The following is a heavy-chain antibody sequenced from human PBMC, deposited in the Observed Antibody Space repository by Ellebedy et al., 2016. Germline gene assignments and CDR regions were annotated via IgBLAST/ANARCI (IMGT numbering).Heavy chain of an antibody. V-gene: IGHV1-18*01. CDR2: ISPNNGKT. D-gene: IGHD2-2*01. Sequence: ASVKVSCKASGYTFTSYGISWVRQAPGQGLEWMGWISPNNGKTNYAQKIQGRVTMTTDTSTSTAYMELRSLRSDDTADDYCARQGGNIVVVPPAIQIDYWGQGALVTVSS. J-gene: IGHJ4*02. CDR1: GYTFTSYG. CDR3: ARQGGNIVVVPPAIQIDY.